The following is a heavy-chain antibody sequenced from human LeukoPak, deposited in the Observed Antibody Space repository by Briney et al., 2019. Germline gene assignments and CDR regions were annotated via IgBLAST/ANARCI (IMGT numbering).Heavy chain of an antibody. J-gene: IGHJ4*02. D-gene: IGHD5-24*01. Sequence: SETLSLTCTVSGGSISSYYWSWIRQPPGKGLEWIGYIYYSGSTNYNPSLKSRVTISVDTSKNQFSLKLSSVTAADTAVYYCARVAGGDGYNCPQDWGQGTLVTVSS. V-gene: IGHV4-59*01. CDR1: GGSISSYY. CDR2: IYYSGST. CDR3: ARVAGGDGYNCPQD.